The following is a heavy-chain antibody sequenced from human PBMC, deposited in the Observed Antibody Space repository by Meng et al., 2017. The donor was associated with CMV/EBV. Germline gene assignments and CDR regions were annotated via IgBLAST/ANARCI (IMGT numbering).Heavy chain of an antibody. D-gene: IGHD3-10*01. CDR3: AKGVRGRPVARQC. V-gene: IGHV3-11*01. Sequence: GESLKISCAASGFTFSDYYMSWLRQAPGKGLEYISYITSGGRTTFYADSVKGRFTVSRDNANTSLYLQMNNLTAEDTAIYYCAKGVRGRPVARQCWGQGTLVTVSS. CDR2: ITSGGRTT. J-gene: IGHJ4*02. CDR1: GFTFSDYY.